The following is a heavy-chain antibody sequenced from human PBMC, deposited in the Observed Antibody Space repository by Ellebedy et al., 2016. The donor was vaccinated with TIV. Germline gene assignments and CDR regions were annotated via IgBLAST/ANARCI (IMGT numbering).Heavy chain of an antibody. CDR1: GFTFTNYW. CDR3: ARPHQHYGDYGYDAFDI. CDR2: ISGDGIAT. Sequence: PGGSLRLSCAASGFTFTNYWMHWVRQAPGKGLVWFSRISGDGIATNYADSVKGRFTISRDNAKNTVFLQMNSLRDEDTDVYYCARPHQHYGDYGYDAFDIWGQGTMVTVSS. D-gene: IGHD4-17*01. J-gene: IGHJ3*02. V-gene: IGHV3-74*01.